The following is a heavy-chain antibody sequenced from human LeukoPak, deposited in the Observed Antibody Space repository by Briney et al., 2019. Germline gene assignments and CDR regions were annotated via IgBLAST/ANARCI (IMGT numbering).Heavy chain of an antibody. CDR2: INPSGGST. CDR1: GYTFTSYY. CDR3: ARDRAALRYFERGGPDY. J-gene: IGHJ4*01. D-gene: IGHD3-9*01. Sequence: ASVKVSCKASGYTFTSYYMHWVRQAPGQGLEWMGIINPSGGSTSYAQKFQGRVTMTRGTSTSTVYMELSSLRSEDTAVYYCARDRAALRYFERGGPDYWGQGTLVTVSS. V-gene: IGHV1-46*01.